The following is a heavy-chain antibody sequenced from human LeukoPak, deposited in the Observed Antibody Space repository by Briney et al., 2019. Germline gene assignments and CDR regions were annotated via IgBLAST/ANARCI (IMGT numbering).Heavy chain of an antibody. V-gene: IGHV3-20*01. CDR1: GFTFDDYG. Sequence: GGSLRLSCAASGFTFDDYGMSWVRQAPGKGLEWVSGINWNGGSTGYADSVKGRFTISRDNAKNSLYLQMNSLRAEDTALYHCARRPSLDSSSWYYDYWGQGTLVTVSS. CDR2: INWNGGST. CDR3: ARRPSLDSSSWYYDY. J-gene: IGHJ4*02. D-gene: IGHD6-13*01.